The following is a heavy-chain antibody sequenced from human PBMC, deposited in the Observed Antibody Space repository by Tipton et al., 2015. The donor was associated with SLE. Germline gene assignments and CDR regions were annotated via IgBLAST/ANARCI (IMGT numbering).Heavy chain of an antibody. Sequence: GLVKPSQTLSFTCAISGDSVSSNSAAWNWIRQSPSRGLEWLGRTYYRSKWSNEYAVSVKSRITIKPDTSKNQFSLKLSSVTAEDTAVYYCARGVKSGYSSGFDYWGQGTLVTVSS. CDR3: ARGVKSGYSSGFDY. V-gene: IGHV6-1*01. J-gene: IGHJ4*02. CDR1: GDSVSSNSAA. CDR2: TYYRSKWSN. D-gene: IGHD6-19*01.